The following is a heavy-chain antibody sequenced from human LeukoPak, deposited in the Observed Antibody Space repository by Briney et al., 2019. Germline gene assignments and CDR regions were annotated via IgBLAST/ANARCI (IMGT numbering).Heavy chain of an antibody. CDR2: IKQDGSEK. J-gene: IGHJ3*02. CDR1: GFTFSSYW. CDR3: ARVPYYYDSSGYHNDAFDI. V-gene: IGHV3-7*04. Sequence: GGSLRLSCAASGFTFSSYWMSWVRQAPGKGLEWVANIKQDGSEKYYVDSVKGRFTISRDNAKNSLYLQMNSLRAEDTAVYYCARVPYYYDSSGYHNDAFDIWGQGTMVTASS. D-gene: IGHD3-22*01.